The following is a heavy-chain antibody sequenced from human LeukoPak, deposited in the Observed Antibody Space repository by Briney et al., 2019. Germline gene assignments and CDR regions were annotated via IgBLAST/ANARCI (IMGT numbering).Heavy chain of an antibody. D-gene: IGHD3-3*01. V-gene: IGHV1-69*13. J-gene: IGHJ4*02. CDR2: IIPIFGTA. Sequence: SVKVSCKASGYTFTSYGISWVRQAPGQGLEWMGGIIPIFGTANYAQKFQGRVTITADESTSTAYMELSSLRSEDTAVYYCARGAGITIFGVASEDWGQGTLVTVSS. CDR1: GYTFTSYG. CDR3: ARGAGITIFGVASED.